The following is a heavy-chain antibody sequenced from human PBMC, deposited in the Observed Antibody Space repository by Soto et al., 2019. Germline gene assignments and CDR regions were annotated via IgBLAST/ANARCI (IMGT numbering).Heavy chain of an antibody. CDR1: GFSLSTSGVG. Sequence: QITLKESGPTLVKPTQTLTLTCTFSGFSLSTSGVGVGWIRQPPGKALEWLALIYWDDGKRYSPSLKNRLTITKDTSKNQVVLTITNMDPVDTATYYCAHLVLLWFAQLSAEYFQHWGQGTLVTVSS. V-gene: IGHV2-5*02. J-gene: IGHJ1*01. D-gene: IGHD3-10*01. CDR3: AHLVLLWFAQLSAEYFQH. CDR2: IYWDDGK.